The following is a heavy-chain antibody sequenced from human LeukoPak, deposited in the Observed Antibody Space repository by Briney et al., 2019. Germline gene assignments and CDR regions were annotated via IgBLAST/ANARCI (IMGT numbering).Heavy chain of an antibody. Sequence: ASVKVSCKASGYTFTSYDINWVRQATGQGLEWMGWMNPNSGNTGYAQKFQGRVTMTRNTSISTAYMELSSLRSEDTAVYYCARKTITMVRGVISSWSDPWGQATLVTVSS. D-gene: IGHD3-10*01. CDR2: MNPNSGNT. CDR1: GYTFTSYD. J-gene: IGHJ5*02. V-gene: IGHV1-8*01. CDR3: ARKTITMVRGVISSWSDP.